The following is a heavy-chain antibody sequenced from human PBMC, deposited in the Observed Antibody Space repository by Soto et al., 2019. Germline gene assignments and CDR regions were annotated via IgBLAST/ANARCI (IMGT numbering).Heavy chain of an antibody. D-gene: IGHD3-22*01. Sequence: EVQLVESGGGLVKPGGSLRLSCAASGFTFSSYSMNWVRQAPGKGLEWVSSISSSSSYIYYADSVKGRFTISRDNAKNSLYLQMNSLRAEDTAVYYCARGANYYDSSGSCGYWGQGTLVTVSS. CDR3: ARGANYYDSSGSCGY. CDR2: ISSSSSYI. V-gene: IGHV3-21*01. CDR1: GFTFSSYS. J-gene: IGHJ4*02.